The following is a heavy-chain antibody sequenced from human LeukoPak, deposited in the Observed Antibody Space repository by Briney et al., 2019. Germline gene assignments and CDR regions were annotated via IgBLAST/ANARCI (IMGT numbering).Heavy chain of an antibody. CDR3: ARAMGYSFYYYYYYYMDV. V-gene: IGHV4-34*01. J-gene: IGHJ6*03. D-gene: IGHD4-11*01. CDR2: INHSGST. CDR1: GGSFNGYY. Sequence: SETLSLTCAVYGGSFNGYYWSWIRQPPGKGLEWIGEINHSGSTNYNPSLKSRVTISVDTSKNQFSLKLSSVTAADTAVYYCARAMGYSFYYYYYYYMDVWGKGTTVTVSS.